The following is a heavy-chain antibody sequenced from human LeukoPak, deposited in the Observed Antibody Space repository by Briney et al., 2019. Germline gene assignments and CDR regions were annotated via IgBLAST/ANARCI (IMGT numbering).Heavy chain of an antibody. CDR2: ISYDGSNK. CDR3: ATSSVWAGYFDY. Sequence: GGSLRLSCAASGFTFSSYGMHWVRQAPGKGLEWVAVISYDGSNKYYADYVKGRFTISRDNSKNTLYIQMDSLRVEDTAVYYCATSSVWAGYFDYWGQGTLVTVSS. D-gene: IGHD6-19*01. V-gene: IGHV3-30*03. CDR1: GFTFSSYG. J-gene: IGHJ4*02.